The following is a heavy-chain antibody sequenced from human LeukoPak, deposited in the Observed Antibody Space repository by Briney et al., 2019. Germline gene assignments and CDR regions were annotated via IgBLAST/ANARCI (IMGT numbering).Heavy chain of an antibody. J-gene: IGHJ4*02. V-gene: IGHV1-3*01. CDR3: ARTRISYGRGGTTLFDY. CDR2: INAGNGNT. CDR1: GYTFTSYA. D-gene: IGHD3-10*02. Sequence: ASVKVSCKASGYTFTSYAMHWVRQAPGQRLEWMGWINAGNGNTKYSQKFQGRVTITRDTSASTAYMELSSLRSEDTAVYYCARTRISYGRGGTTLFDYWGQGTLVTVSS.